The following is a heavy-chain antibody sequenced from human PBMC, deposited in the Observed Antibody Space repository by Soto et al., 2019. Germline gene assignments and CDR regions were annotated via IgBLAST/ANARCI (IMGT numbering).Heavy chain of an antibody. CDR2: IWYDGSNK. D-gene: IGHD2-15*01. CDR3: ARAHCSGGSCYKSAYYGMDV. CDR1: GFTFSSYG. Sequence: GGSLRLSCAASGFTFSSYGMHWVRQAPGKGLEWVAVIWYDGSNKYYADSVKGRFTISRDNSKNTLYLQMNSLRAEDTAVYYCARAHCSGGSCYKSAYYGMDVWGQGTTVTVSS. V-gene: IGHV3-33*01. J-gene: IGHJ6*02.